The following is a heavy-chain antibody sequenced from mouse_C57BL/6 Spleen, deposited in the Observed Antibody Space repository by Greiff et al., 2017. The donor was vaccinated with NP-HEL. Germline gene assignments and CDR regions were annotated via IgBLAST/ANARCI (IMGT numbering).Heavy chain of an antibody. CDR1: GFTFSSYG. D-gene: IGHD4-1*01. Sequence: EVMLVESGGDLVKPGGSLKLSCAASGFTFSSYGMSWVRQTPDKRLEWVATISSGGSYTYYPDSVKGRFTISRDNAKNTLYLQMSSLKSEDTAMYYCASLTGTAGDYFDYWGQGTTLTVSS. J-gene: IGHJ2*01. CDR3: ASLTGTAGDYFDY. V-gene: IGHV5-6*01. CDR2: ISSGGSYT.